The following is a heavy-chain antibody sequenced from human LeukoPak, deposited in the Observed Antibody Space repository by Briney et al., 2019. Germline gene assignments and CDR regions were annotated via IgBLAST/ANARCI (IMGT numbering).Heavy chain of an antibody. Sequence: ESGPTLVNPTLTLTLTCSFSGFSLSTAGVAVGWIRQPPGKALEWLALIYWDDDKRYTPSLKSRLTITKDTSKNQVVLTMTDMDPMDTATYFCARQGLSATAEYFQNWGQGTLVTVSS. J-gene: IGHJ1*01. CDR1: GFSLSTAGVA. V-gene: IGHV2-5*02. CDR3: ARQGLSATAEYFQN. D-gene: IGHD5/OR15-5a*01. CDR2: IYWDDDK.